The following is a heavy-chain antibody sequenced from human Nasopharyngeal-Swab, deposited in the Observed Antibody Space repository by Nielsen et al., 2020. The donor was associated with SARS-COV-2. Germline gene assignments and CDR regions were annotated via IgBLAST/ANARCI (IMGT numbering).Heavy chain of an antibody. D-gene: IGHD6-13*01. CDR2: IDSDDDK. CDR3: AGSVAAAGFNY. Sequence: SAPTLVNPTHTLTLTGTSSGFSRSTSGMCVGWIRQLPGKALEWLARIDSDDDKYYSTSLKTRLTISKDTSKNQVVLTMTNIDPVDTATYYCAGSVAAAGFNYWGQGTLVTVSS. V-gene: IGHV2-70*11. J-gene: IGHJ4*02. CDR1: GFSRSTSGMC.